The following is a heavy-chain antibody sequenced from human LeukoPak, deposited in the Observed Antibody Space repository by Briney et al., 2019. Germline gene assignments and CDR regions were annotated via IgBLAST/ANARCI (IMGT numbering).Heavy chain of an antibody. J-gene: IGHJ4*02. CDR3: ARGDSSRGGVVPAANGFDY. Sequence: ASVKVSCKASGVTFSSYAISWVRQAPGQGRERVGGIIPIFGTANYAQTFQGTLTITADKSTTTAYMELSSLRSEDTAVSYCARGDSSRGGVVPAANGFDYWGQGTLVTVSS. CDR1: GVTFSSYA. V-gene: IGHV1-69*06. D-gene: IGHD2-2*01. CDR2: IIPIFGTA.